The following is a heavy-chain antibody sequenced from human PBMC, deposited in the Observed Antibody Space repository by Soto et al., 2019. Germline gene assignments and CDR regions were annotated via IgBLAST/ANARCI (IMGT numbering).Heavy chain of an antibody. CDR3: AKGGSSSDNVMVV. J-gene: IGHJ6*02. V-gene: IGHV3-48*02. Sequence: EVQLVESGGGLVQPGGSLRVSCAASGFTFSTYSMNWVRQAPGKGLEWVSYMSSRSVTIYYTDSVKGRFTISRDNAKNTLYLQMNSLRDDDTAVYYCAKGGSSSDNVMVVWGQGTTVTVAS. CDR2: MSSRSVTI. CDR1: GFTFSTYS. D-gene: IGHD6-6*01.